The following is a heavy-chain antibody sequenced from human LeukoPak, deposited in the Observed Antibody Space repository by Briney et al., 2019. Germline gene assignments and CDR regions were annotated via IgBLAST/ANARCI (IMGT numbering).Heavy chain of an antibody. CDR1: GGSISSSSYY. Sequence: PSETLSLTCTVSGGSISSSSYYWGWIRQPPGKGLEWIGSIYYSGSTYYNPSLKSRVTISVDTSKNQFSLKLSSVTAADTAVYYCARGQTTVTGRGNWFDPWGQGTLVTVSS. V-gene: IGHV4-39*07. CDR3: ARGQTTVTGRGNWFDP. J-gene: IGHJ5*02. CDR2: IYYSGST. D-gene: IGHD4-17*01.